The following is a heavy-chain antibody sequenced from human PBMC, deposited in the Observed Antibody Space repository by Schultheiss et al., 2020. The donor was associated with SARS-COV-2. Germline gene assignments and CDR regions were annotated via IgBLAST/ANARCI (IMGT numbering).Heavy chain of an antibody. J-gene: IGHJ6*02. CDR2: ISSSSSTI. CDR1: GFTFSSYA. CDR3: ALTTAHYYYYGMDV. Sequence: GGSLRLSCAASGFTFSSYAMSWVRQAPGKGLEWVSYISSSSSTIYYADSVKGRFTISRHNSKNTLYLQMNSLRAEDTAVYYCALTTAHYYYYGMDVWGQGTTVTVAS. D-gene: IGHD4-11*01. V-gene: IGHV3-48*01.